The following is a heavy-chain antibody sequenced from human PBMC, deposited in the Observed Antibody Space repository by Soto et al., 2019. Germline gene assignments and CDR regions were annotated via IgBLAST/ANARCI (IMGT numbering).Heavy chain of an antibody. CDR1: GFTVSSNY. CDR3: ARIYDSTAGGAFDI. V-gene: IGHV3-53*01. D-gene: IGHD3-22*01. J-gene: IGHJ3*02. Sequence: EVQLVESGGGLIQPGGSLRLSCAASGFTVSSNYMSWVRQAPGKGLEWVSVIYSGGSTYYEDSVKGRFTISRDNSKNTLYLQMNSLRAEDTAVYYCARIYDSTAGGAFDIWGQGTMVTVSS. CDR2: IYSGGST.